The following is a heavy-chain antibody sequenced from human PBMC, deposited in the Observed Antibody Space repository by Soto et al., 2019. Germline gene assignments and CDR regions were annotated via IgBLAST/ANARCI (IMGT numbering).Heavy chain of an antibody. CDR3: SRAYLPYYYDSRGYSNWFDP. Sequence: SETLSLTCAVYGGSFSDYYWSWIRQPPGKGLEWIGEIKHSGSSNYNPFLKGRVTISVDTSKNQFSLKLNSVTAADTAVYFCSRAYLPYYYDSRGYSNWFDPWGQGSLVTVSS. CDR2: IKHSGSS. CDR1: GGSFSDYY. D-gene: IGHD3-22*01. J-gene: IGHJ5*02. V-gene: IGHV4-34*01.